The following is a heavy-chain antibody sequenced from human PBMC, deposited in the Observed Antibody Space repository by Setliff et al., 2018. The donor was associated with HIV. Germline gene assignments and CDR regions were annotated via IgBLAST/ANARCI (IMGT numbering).Heavy chain of an antibody. V-gene: IGHV3-11*04. CDR2: ISSSGGTR. D-gene: IGHD5-18*01. Sequence: PGGSLRLSCAASGFTFSDYYMSWIRQAPGKGLEWVSYISSSGGTRYYADSLKGRFTISRDKSKNTLFLQMNSLRAEDTAVYYCARVGGNSYGFDYMDVWGKGTTVTVSS. CDR1: GFTFSDYY. J-gene: IGHJ6*03. CDR3: ARVGGNSYGFDYMDV.